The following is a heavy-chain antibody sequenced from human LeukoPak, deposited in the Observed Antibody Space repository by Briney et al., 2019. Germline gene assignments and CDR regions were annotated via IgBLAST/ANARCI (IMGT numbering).Heavy chain of an antibody. CDR1: GFTFSDYY. CDR2: ISGSGSVI. Sequence: GGSLRLSCAASGFTFSDYYMTWIRQAPGKGLESVAYISGSGSVIVYADSVKGRFSISRDNAQNSLYLQMNSLRDEDTAVYYCSRDPRPCDYWGQGTLVTVSS. J-gene: IGHJ4*02. V-gene: IGHV3-11*04. CDR3: SRDPRPCDY.